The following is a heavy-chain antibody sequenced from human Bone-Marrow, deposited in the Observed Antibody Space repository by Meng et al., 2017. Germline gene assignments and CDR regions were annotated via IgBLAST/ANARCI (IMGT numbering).Heavy chain of an antibody. Sequence: GESLKISCAASGFTFSSYWMSWVRQAPGKGLEWLANIKQDGSEKYYIDSVKGRFTISRDNARNSLYVQMNGLRAEDTAVYYCARTANSGSSYYFDYWGQGTLVTV. D-gene: IGHD1-26*01. CDR3: ARTANSGSSYYFDY. CDR1: GFTFSSYW. CDR2: IKQDGSEK. J-gene: IGHJ4*02. V-gene: IGHV3-7*01.